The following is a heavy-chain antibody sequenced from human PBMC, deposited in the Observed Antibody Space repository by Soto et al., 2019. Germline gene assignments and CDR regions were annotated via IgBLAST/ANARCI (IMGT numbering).Heavy chain of an antibody. Sequence: GGLLRLSCAAAGLTFRSYGRSWFRQAPGKGLEWVSFINGGGSSIYYADSLKGRFTISRDNAKNSLYLQMNSLRAEDTAVYYCARDFGSSWYGGYYYYGMDVWGQGTTVTVSS. J-gene: IGHJ6*02. CDR3: ARDFGSSWYGGYYYYGMDV. CDR2: INGGGSSI. D-gene: IGHD6-13*01. CDR1: GLTFRSYG. V-gene: IGHV3-21*01.